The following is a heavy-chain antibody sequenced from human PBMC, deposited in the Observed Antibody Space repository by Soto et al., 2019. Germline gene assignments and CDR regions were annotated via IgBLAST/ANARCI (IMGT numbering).Heavy chain of an antibody. CDR2: IIPIFGTA. J-gene: IGHJ6*02. CDR1: GGTLSSYA. V-gene: IGHV1-69*13. D-gene: IGHD3-9*01. CDR3: ARAHVLRYFDWPYYYYGMDV. Sequence: SVNVSCKASGGTLSSYAISWVRQAPGQGLEWMGGIIPIFGTANYAQKFQGRVTITADESTSTAYMELSSLRSEDTAVYYCARAHVLRYFDWPYYYYGMDVWGQGTTVTGSS.